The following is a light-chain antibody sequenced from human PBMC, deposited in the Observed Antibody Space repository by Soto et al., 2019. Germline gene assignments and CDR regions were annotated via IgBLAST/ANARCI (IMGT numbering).Light chain of an antibody. V-gene: IGLV2-11*01. Sequence: QSALTQPRSVSGSPGQSVTISCTGTSSDVGGYDHVSWYQQQHPGKAPKLMIFDVTKRPSGVPDRFSGSKSGNTASLSTSGLQAEDEADYYCYSYAGSSYVFGTGTKVTVL. CDR1: SSDVGGYDH. J-gene: IGLJ1*01. CDR3: YSYAGSSYV. CDR2: DVT.